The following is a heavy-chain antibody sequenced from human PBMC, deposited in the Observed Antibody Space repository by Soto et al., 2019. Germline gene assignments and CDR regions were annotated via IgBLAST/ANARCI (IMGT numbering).Heavy chain of an antibody. CDR3: NTGLYGSGSSGGMDV. Sequence: EVQLVESGGGLVKPGGSLRLSCTASGFTFSNAWMSWVRQAPGKGLEWVGRIKRKTDGGTTDYAAPVKGRFTISRDDSKNTLYLLMNSLKTEDTAVYYCNTGLYGSGSSGGMDVWGQGTTVTVSS. J-gene: IGHJ6*02. D-gene: IGHD3-10*01. CDR1: GFTFSNAW. V-gene: IGHV3-15*01. CDR2: IKRKTDGGTT.